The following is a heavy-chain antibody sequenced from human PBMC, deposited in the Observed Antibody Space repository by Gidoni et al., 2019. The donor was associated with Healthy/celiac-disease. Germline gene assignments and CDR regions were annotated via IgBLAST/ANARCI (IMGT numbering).Heavy chain of an antibody. CDR3: TRAGDIVVVPAAIGGYLGY. CDR1: GFTFGDYA. CDR2: IRSKAYGGTT. D-gene: IGHD2-2*01. V-gene: IGHV3-49*05. J-gene: IGHJ4*02. Sequence: EVQLVESGGGLVKPGRSLRLSCTASGFTFGDYAMSWFRQAPGKGLEWGGFIRSKAYGGTTEYAASVKGRFTISRDDSKSIAYLQMNSLKTEDTAVYYCTRAGDIVVVPAAIGGYLGYWGQGTLVTVSS.